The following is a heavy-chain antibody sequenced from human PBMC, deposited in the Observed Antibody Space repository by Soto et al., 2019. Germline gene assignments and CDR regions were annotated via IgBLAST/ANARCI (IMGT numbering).Heavy chain of an antibody. CDR3: AIIWSRYSFDY. V-gene: IGHV4-34*01. CDR1: GGSFSGSY. CDR2: INHSGST. J-gene: IGHJ4*02. Sequence: SETLSLTCAVYGGSFSGSYGSWIRQPPGKGLEWIGEINHSGSTNYNPSLKSRVTISIDTSKNQFSLKLSSVTAADTAVYYCAIIWSRYSFDYWGQGTQVTVSS. D-gene: IGHD3-3*01.